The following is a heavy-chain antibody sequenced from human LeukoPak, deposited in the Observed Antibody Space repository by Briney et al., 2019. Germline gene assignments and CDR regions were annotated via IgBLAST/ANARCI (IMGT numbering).Heavy chain of an antibody. V-gene: IGHV3-30*04. Sequence: PGTSLRLSCAASGFTFNSYAVHWVRQAPGKGREWVAVISYDGSINFYAASVKGRFTISRDNSKNTLYLQMNSLRIDDTALYFCARDRRYCSGGSCYFDYFFDYWGQGTLVTVSS. CDR1: GFTFNSYA. D-gene: IGHD2-15*01. CDR2: ISYDGSIN. J-gene: IGHJ4*02. CDR3: ARDRRYCSGGSCYFDYFFDY.